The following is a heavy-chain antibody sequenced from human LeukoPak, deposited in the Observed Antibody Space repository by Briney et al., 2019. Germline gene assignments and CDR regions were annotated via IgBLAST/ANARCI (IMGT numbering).Heavy chain of an antibody. V-gene: IGHV1-18*01. CDR3: AREGYCNSTSCNKPFDY. J-gene: IGHJ4*02. CDR2: ISAYSGNT. CDR1: GYTFTSYG. D-gene: IGHD2-2*01. Sequence: GASVKVSCKASGYTFTSYGISWVRQAPGQGLEWMGWISAYSGNTNYAQKLQGRVTMTTDTSTSTAYMELRSLRSDDTAVYYCAREGYCNSTSCNKPFDYWGQGTLVTVSS.